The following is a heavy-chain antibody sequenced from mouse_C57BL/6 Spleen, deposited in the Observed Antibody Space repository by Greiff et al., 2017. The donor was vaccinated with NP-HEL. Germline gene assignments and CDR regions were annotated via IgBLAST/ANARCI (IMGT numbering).Heavy chain of an antibody. CDR1: GYTFTDYY. D-gene: IGHD2-4*01. Sequence: EVKLQQSGPELVKPGASVKISCKASGYTFTDYYMNWVKQSHGKSLEWIGDINPNNGGTSYNQKFKGKATLTVDKSSSTAYMELRSLTSEDSAVYYCAREIYYDYDDYAMDYWGQGTSVTVSS. CDR2: INPNNGGT. V-gene: IGHV1-26*01. CDR3: AREIYYDYDDYAMDY. J-gene: IGHJ4*01.